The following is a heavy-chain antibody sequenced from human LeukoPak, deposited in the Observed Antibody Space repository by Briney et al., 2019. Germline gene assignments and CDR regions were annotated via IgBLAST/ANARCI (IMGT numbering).Heavy chain of an antibody. CDR1: GFPFSSYA. V-gene: IGHV3-23*01. J-gene: IGHJ4*02. CDR3: ARDIVAAGLFFDY. D-gene: IGHD6-13*01. Sequence: GGSLRLSCAASGFPFSSYAMSWVRQAPGKGLEWVSVISGSGDSTYYADSVKGRFTISRDNSKNTLYLQMNSLKAEDTAVYYCARDIVAAGLFFDYWGQGTLVTVSS. CDR2: ISGSGDST.